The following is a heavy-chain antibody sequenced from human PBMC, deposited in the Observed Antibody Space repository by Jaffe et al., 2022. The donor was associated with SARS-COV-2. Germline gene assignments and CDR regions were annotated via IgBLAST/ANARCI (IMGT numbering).Heavy chain of an antibody. V-gene: IGHV1-2*02. J-gene: IGHJ4*02. CDR2: INPNSGGT. CDR3: ARDGDLSSWYFPTFDY. Sequence: QVQLVQSGAEVKKPGASVKVSCKASGYTFTGYYMHWVRQAPGQGLEWMGWINPNSGGTNYAQKFQGRVTMTRDTSISTAYMELSRLRSDDTAVYYCARDGDLSSWYFPTFDYWGQGTLVTVSS. D-gene: IGHD6-13*01. CDR1: GYTFTGYY.